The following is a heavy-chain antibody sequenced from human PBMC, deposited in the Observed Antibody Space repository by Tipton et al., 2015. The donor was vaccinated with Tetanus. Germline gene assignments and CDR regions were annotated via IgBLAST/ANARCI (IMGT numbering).Heavy chain of an antibody. J-gene: IGHJ3*02. CDR1: GASFSDYY. V-gene: IGHV4-34*01. CDR3: ARTWGVWVTSIDAFDI. Sequence: LRLSCAVYGASFSDYYWSWIRQAPGKGLEWIGEINHSGNTNHNPSLKSRVTLSVDTSKNQFSLKLNSVTAADTAVYYCARTWGVWVTSIDAFDIWGQGTKVAVSS. D-gene: IGHD3-16*01. CDR2: INHSGNT.